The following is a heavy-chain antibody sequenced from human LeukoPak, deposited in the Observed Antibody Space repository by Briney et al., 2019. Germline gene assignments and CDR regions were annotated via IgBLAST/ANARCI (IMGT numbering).Heavy chain of an antibody. CDR1: GFTFSSYW. CDR2: ITSDGST. D-gene: IGHD1-26*01. Sequence: GGSLRLSCAASGFTFSSYWMHWVRQAPGKGLVWVSRITSDGSTVYADSVKGRFTISRDNAKDTVYLQMNSLRVEDTAVYYCIGSGGWPGYWGQGTLVTVSS. J-gene: IGHJ4*02. V-gene: IGHV3-74*01. CDR3: IGSGGWPGY.